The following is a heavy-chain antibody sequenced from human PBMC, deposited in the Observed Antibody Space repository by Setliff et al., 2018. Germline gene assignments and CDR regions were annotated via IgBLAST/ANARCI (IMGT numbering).Heavy chain of an antibody. V-gene: IGHV4-59*01. Sequence: SETLSLTCTVSGGSISSYYWSWIRQPPGKGLEWIGYIYYSGSTNYNTSLKSRVTISVDTSKNQFSLKLSSVTAADTAVYYCARSLGSGSYYGSRPFHSDYWGQGILVTVSS. CDR1: GGSISSYY. CDR3: ARSLGSGSYYGSRPFHSDY. J-gene: IGHJ4*02. D-gene: IGHD3-10*01. CDR2: IYYSGST.